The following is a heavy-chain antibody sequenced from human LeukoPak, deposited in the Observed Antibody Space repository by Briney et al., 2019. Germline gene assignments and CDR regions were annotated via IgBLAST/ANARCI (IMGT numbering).Heavy chain of an antibody. V-gene: IGHV4-59*04. CDR3: ARRPRLLTRAFDI. CDR1: GVSLSSFY. Sequence: SETLSLACTVSGVSLSSFYFSWIRQPPGQGLEWFGSIYYSGSTYYNPSLKSRVTISVDTSKNQFSLKLSSVTAADTAVYYCARRPRLLTRAFDIWGQGTMVTVSS. J-gene: IGHJ3*02. CDR2: IYYSGST. D-gene: IGHD3-16*01.